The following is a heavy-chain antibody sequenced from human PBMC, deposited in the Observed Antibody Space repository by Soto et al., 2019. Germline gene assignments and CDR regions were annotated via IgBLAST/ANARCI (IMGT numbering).Heavy chain of an antibody. CDR1: GFTFSSFA. J-gene: IGHJ4*02. Sequence: EVSLRLSCEASGFTFSSFAIHWVRQAPGKGPEWVALISYDGGNKYYADSVKGRFTSSRDNSKNTVYLQMNSLREEDTAVYYCARGYGSYWGQGTLVTVSS. D-gene: IGHD3-10*01. CDR2: ISYDGGNK. CDR3: ARGYGSY. V-gene: IGHV3-30-3*01.